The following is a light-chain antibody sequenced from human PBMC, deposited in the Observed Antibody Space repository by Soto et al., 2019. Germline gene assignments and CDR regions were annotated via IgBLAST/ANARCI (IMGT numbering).Light chain of an antibody. CDR3: QQFNSYLPIT. V-gene: IGKV1-13*02. CDR1: QGISSA. Sequence: AIQLTQSPSSLSASVGDRVTITCRASQGISSALAWYQQKPGKAPKLLIYDASSLESGVPSRFSGSGSGTDFTLTISSLQPDDFATYYCQQFNSYLPITFGQGTRLEIK. J-gene: IGKJ5*01. CDR2: DAS.